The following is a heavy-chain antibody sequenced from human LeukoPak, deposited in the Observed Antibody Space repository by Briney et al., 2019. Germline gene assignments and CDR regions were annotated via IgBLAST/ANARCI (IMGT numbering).Heavy chain of an antibody. CDR2: ISSSSSYI. D-gene: IGHD5-24*01. CDR3: ARDLMATTPNY. CDR1: GSTFSSYS. V-gene: IGHV3-21*01. Sequence: KPGGCLILSCAASGSTFSSYSMNWVRQAPGKGLEWVSSISSSSSYIYYADSVNGRFTISRDNSKNSLYLQMNSLRAEDTAVYYCARDLMATTPNYWGQGTLVTVSS. J-gene: IGHJ4*02.